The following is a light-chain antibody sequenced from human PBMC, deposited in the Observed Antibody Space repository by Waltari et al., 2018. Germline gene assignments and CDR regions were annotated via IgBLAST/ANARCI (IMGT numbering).Light chain of an antibody. V-gene: IGKV1-39*01. CDR1: QSISSY. CDR3: QQTYTLPRT. CDR2: AAS. Sequence: DIQMTQSPSSLSASVGDRVTITCRASQSISSYLNWYQQKPRKAPKLLIYAASSLQSGVPSRFSGSGSGTDFTLTISSLQPEDFATYYCQQTYTLPRTFGQGTKLEI. J-gene: IGKJ1*01.